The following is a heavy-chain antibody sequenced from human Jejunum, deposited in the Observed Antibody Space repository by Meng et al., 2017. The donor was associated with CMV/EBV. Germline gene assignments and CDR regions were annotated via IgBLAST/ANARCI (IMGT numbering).Heavy chain of an antibody. J-gene: IGHJ4*02. V-gene: IGHV4-38-2*01. CDR1: GYYLGRVYY. D-gene: IGHD4-17*01. Sequence: LHPPELCPGVVSPSTTLSLTCAVSGYYLGRVYYWGWIRHPPGKGLEWIASIYPNGNSHSNPSLKSRLTISVDTSKNQFSLSLISVTAADTGVYYCARHGDLPDFDYWGQGALVTVSS. CDR3: ARHGDLPDFDY. CDR2: IYPNGNS.